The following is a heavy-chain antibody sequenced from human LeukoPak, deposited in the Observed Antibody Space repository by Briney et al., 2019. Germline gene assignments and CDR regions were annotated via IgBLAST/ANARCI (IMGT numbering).Heavy chain of an antibody. D-gene: IGHD6-6*01. CDR1: GYIFTNYG. J-gene: IGHJ4*02. Sequence: ASVKVSCKASGYIFTNYGISWVRQAPGQGLEWMGWISAYNGNTNYPQKFQGRVTMTTDTSTRTAYMELRNLRSDNTAVYYCARDGPETSSDYWGQGTQVTVSS. V-gene: IGHV1-18*01. CDR2: ISAYNGNT. CDR3: ARDGPETSSDY.